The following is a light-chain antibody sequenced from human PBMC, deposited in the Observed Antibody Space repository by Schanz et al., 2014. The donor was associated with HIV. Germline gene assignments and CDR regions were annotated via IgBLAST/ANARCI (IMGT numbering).Light chain of an antibody. CDR3: QQCVTYPYT. V-gene: IGKV1-5*03. CDR2: QAS. Sequence: IQMTQSPSTVSASVGDRVTITCRASQTIGRFLAWYQQKPGSAPVLLIYQASTLETGVPSRFSGSGSGTQFTLTISGLQPDDFATYYCQQCVTYPYTFGQGTKLEI. J-gene: IGKJ2*01. CDR1: QTIGRF.